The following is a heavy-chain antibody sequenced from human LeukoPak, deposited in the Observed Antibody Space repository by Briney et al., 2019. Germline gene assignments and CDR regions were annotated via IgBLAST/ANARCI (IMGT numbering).Heavy chain of an antibody. V-gene: IGHV1-58*02. J-gene: IGHJ6*03. CDR1: GFTFTSSA. CDR2: IVVGSGNT. Sequence: SVKVSCKASGFTFTSSAMQWVRQARGQRLEWIGWIVVGSGNTNYAQKFQERVTITRDMSTSTAYMELSSLRSEDTAVYYCAADSGSYYYYMDVWGEGTTVTVSS. D-gene: IGHD1-26*01. CDR3: AADSGSYYYYMDV.